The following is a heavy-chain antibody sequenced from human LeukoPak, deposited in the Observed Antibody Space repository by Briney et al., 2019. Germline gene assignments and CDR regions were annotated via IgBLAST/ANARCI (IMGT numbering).Heavy chain of an antibody. CDR1: GFTFTIHW. J-gene: IGHJ5*02. CDR3: ARDVGDSGGWYGFDP. Sequence: GGSLRLSCAASGFTFTIHWMSWVRQAPGKELEWVATLKPDGSDQYYGDSVRGRFTISRDNAKNSLYLEMNSLRAEDTALYYCARDVGDSGGWYGFDPWGQGTLVTVSS. V-gene: IGHV3-7*01. D-gene: IGHD6-19*01. CDR2: LKPDGSDQ.